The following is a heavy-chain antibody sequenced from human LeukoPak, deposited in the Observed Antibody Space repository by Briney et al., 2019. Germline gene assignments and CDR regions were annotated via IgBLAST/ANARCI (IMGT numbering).Heavy chain of an antibody. CDR3: AEARSALAGANFDS. V-gene: IGHV3-9*01. CDR1: GFRFDDCA. D-gene: IGHD6-19*01. J-gene: IGHJ4*02. CDR2: ISWNGDNR. Sequence: PGRSLRLSCAASGFRFDDCAMHWVRQAPGKGLEWVSGISWNGDNRDYADSVKGRFTISRDNAENSLYLQMNSLRAEDTALYYCAEARSALAGANFDSWGQGTLVTVSS.